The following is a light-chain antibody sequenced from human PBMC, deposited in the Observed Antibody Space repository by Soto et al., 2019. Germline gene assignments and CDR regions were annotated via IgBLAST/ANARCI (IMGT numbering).Light chain of an antibody. J-gene: IGKJ1*01. V-gene: IGKV1-5*01. Sequence: DIQMTQSPSTLSASVGDRVTITCRASQSISSWLAWYQQKPGKAPKLLIYHASSLGSGVPSRFSGSGSGTEFTLTISSLQPDDFATYYCQHYNSDSTFGQGTKVDIK. CDR1: QSISSW. CDR3: QHYNSDST. CDR2: HAS.